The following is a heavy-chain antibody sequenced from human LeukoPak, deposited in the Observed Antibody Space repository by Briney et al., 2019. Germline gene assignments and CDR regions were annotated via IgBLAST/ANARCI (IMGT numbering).Heavy chain of an antibody. CDR2: ISSSGSTI. V-gene: IGHV3-23*01. CDR3: AKDAAAAGSAYYFEY. CDR1: GFTFSSYA. Sequence: GGSLRLSCAASGFTFSSYAMSWVRQAPGKGLEWVSYISSSGSTIYYADSVKGRFTISRDNSKNTLYLQMNSLRADDTAIYYCAKDAAAAGSAYYFEYWGQGTLVTVSS. D-gene: IGHD6-13*01. J-gene: IGHJ4*02.